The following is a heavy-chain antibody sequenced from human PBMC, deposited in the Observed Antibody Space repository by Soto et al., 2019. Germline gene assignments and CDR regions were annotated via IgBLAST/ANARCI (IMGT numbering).Heavy chain of an antibody. Sequence: SETLSLTCAVSGGSISSSDWWSWVRQPPGKGLEWIGEIYHSGSANYNPSLKSRVTMSVDKSKNQFSLKLNSVTAADTAVYYCATWAVAGTDSWFDPWGQGTLVTVSS. CDR1: GGSISSSDW. V-gene: IGHV4-4*02. D-gene: IGHD6-19*01. J-gene: IGHJ5*02. CDR3: ATWAVAGTDSWFDP. CDR2: IYHSGSA.